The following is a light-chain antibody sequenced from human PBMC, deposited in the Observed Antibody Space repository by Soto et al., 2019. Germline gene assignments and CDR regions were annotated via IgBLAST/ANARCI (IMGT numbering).Light chain of an antibody. CDR1: SSDVGGYHY. J-gene: IGLJ2*01. CDR2: DVT. CDR3: CSYAGSYTLV. V-gene: IGLV2-11*01. Sequence: QSALTQPLSVSGSPGQSVTLSCTGTSSDVGGYHYVSWYQHHPGKAPKIIIYDVTKRPSGVPDRFSGSKSGNTASLTISGLQTEDEAEYYCCSYAGSYTLVFGGGTKLTVL.